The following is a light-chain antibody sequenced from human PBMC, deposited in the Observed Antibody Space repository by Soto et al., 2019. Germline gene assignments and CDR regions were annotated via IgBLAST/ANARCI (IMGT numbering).Light chain of an antibody. V-gene: IGKV3-20*01. CDR2: DAS. CDR3: QQYGRSPPFT. CDR1: QSVSSSF. Sequence: EIVLTQSPGTLSLSPGERATLSCRASQSVSSSFLAWYQHKPGQAPRLLIYDASSRATGIPDRFSGSGSGTDFTLTISRLEPEDYAVYYCQQYGRSPPFTFGPGTKVDIK. J-gene: IGKJ3*01.